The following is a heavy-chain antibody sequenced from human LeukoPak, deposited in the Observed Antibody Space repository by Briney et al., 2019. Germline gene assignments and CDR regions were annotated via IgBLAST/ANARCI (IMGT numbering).Heavy chain of an antibody. J-gene: IGHJ6*02. CDR3: ARQLGATTGYYYYGMDV. D-gene: IGHD1-26*01. CDR1: GYTFTDYY. Sequence: ASMKVSCKASGYTFTDYYMHWVRQAPGQGLEWMGWINPDSGGKNYAQKFQGRVTMTRDTSISTAYMELRRLRSDDTALYYCARQLGATTGYYYYGMDVWGQGTTVTVSS. V-gene: IGHV1-2*02. CDR2: INPDSGGK.